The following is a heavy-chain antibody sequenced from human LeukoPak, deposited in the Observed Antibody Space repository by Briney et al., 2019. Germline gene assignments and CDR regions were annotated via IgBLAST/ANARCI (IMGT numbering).Heavy chain of an antibody. Sequence: GGSLRLSCAASGFTFSSYAMSWVRQAPGKGLEWVSAISGSGGSTYYADSVKGRFTISRDNSKNTLYLQTNSLRAEDTAVYYCAKGYCSSTSCPDDYWGQGTLVTVSS. V-gene: IGHV3-23*01. J-gene: IGHJ4*02. CDR1: GFTFSSYA. CDR3: AKGYCSSTSCPDDY. CDR2: ISGSGGST. D-gene: IGHD2-2*01.